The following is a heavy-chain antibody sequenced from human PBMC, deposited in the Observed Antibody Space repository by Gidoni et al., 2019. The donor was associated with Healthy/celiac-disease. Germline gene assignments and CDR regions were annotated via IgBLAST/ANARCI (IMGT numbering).Heavy chain of an antibody. V-gene: IGHV3-33*01. CDR2: IWYDGSNK. Sequence: QVQLVESGGGVVQPGRSLRLSCAASGFTFSSYGMHWVRQAPGKGLEWVAVIWYDGSNKYYADSVKGRFTISRDNSKNTLYLQMNSLRAEDTAVYYCAREKAVADPYFDYWGQGTLVTVSS. D-gene: IGHD6-19*01. J-gene: IGHJ4*02. CDR1: GFTFSSYG. CDR3: AREKAVADPYFDY.